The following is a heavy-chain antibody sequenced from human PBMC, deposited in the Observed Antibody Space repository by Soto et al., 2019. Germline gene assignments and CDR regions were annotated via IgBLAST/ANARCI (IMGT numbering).Heavy chain of an antibody. CDR1: RFIFCGGS. D-gene: IGHD3-3*01. Sequence: PAWCLRCCFADSRFIFCGGSRNRVRKAPGEGLECVSYISSSSSTIYYADPVKGRFTISRDNAKNSLYLQMNSLRAEDTAVYYCARDRYYDFWSGYYISLQDFDYWGQGTLVTVSS. CDR2: ISSSSSTI. V-gene: IGHV3-48*01. CDR3: ARDRYYDFWSGYYISLQDFDY. J-gene: IGHJ4*02.